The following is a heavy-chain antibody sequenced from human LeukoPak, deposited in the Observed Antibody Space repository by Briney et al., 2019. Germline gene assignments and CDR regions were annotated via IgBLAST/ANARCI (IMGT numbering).Heavy chain of an antibody. CDR2: INPNSGGT. D-gene: IGHD3-10*01. CDR3: AIQRVRGVITHNWFDP. Sequence: GASVKVSCKASGYTFTGYYMHWVRQAPGQGLEWMGWINPNSGGTNYAQKFQGRVTMTRDTSISTAYMELSRLRSDDTAVYYCAIQRVRGVITHNWFDPWGQGTLVTVSS. J-gene: IGHJ5*02. CDR1: GYTFTGYY. V-gene: IGHV1-2*02.